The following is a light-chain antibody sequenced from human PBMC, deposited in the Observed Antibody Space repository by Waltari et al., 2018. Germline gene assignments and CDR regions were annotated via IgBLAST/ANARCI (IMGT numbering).Light chain of an antibody. CDR1: SGRITSTD. CDR2: EDY. V-gene: IGLV6-57*03. J-gene: IGLJ2*01. CDR3: QSYDSISQDVI. Sequence: FMLTQSRSVSESPGKTTTISCTRRSGRITSTDMQGSQKRPCSAPTPVIYEDYQRPSGVPARFSGSLDFSSNSASLTISGLQTEDEADYFCQSYDSISQDVIFGGGTRLTVL.